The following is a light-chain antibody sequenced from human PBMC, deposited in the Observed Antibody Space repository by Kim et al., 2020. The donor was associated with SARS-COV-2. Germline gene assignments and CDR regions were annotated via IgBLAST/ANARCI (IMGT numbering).Light chain of an antibody. J-gene: IGKJ5*01. CDR1: QRINSY. CDR2: GAS. V-gene: IGKV1-9*01. Sequence: DIQLTQSPSFLSASVGDRVIITCRASQRINSYLAWYQQKPGKAPKLLIYGASSLQSEVPLRFSGWGSGTEFTLTISSLQPEDFATYYCQQLKTYPITFGQGTRLEIK. CDR3: QQLKTYPIT.